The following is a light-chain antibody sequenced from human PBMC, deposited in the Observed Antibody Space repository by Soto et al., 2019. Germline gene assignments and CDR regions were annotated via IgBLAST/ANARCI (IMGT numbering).Light chain of an antibody. Sequence: DIQLTQSPSSLSASVGDTVTITCRASQDIGYFLTWYQQKPGKVPKLLIYSASSLFSGAPSRFSGSGSGTDFSLSITNLQPEDVATYYCQKYDSAPFTFGPGTRVDIK. CDR2: SAS. CDR3: QKYDSAPFT. V-gene: IGKV1-27*01. J-gene: IGKJ3*01. CDR1: QDIGYF.